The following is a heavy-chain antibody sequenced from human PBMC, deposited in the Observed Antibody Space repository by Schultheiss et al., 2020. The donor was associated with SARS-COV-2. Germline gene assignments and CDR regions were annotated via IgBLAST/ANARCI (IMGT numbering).Heavy chain of an antibody. V-gene: IGHV3-48*04. CDR3: VRLVTPSYVSQVGY. J-gene: IGHJ4*02. D-gene: IGHD2-21*02. CDR1: GFTFSSYS. CDR2: ISRSSSTI. Sequence: GGSLRLSCAASGFTFSSYSMNWVRQAPGKGLGWVSYISRSSSTIYYADSVKGRFTISRDNAKNTLYLQMNSLRAEDTAVYYCVRLVTPSYVSQVGYWGQGTLVTVSS.